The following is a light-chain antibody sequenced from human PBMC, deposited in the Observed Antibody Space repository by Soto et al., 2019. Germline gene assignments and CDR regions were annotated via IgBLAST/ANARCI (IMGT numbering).Light chain of an antibody. CDR3: QSYDNTLSGPIYV. CDR2: GNT. J-gene: IGLJ1*01. Sequence: QSVLTQPPSVSGALGQRVTISCTGITSNIGAGYDVHWYQLLPGRAPKLLIYGNTNRPSGVPDRFSGSKSATSASLAITGLQAEDEAIDYCQSYDNTLSGPIYVFGTGTKLTVL. CDR1: TSNIGAGYD. V-gene: IGLV1-40*01.